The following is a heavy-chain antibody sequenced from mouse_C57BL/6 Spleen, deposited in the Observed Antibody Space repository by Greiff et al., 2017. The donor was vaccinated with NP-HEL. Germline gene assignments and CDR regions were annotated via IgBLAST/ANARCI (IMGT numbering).Heavy chain of an antibody. J-gene: IGHJ1*03. CDR1: GFTFSSYA. CDR2: ISDGGSYT. CDR3: AREGDGSTPWYFDV. D-gene: IGHD1-1*01. Sequence: EVMLVESGEGLVKPGGSLKLSCAASGFTFSSYAMSWVRQTPEKRLEWVATISDGGSYTYYPDNVQGRFTISRDNAKTNLYLQMSHLKSEDTAMYYCAREGDGSTPWYFDVWGTGTTVTVSS. V-gene: IGHV5-4*01.